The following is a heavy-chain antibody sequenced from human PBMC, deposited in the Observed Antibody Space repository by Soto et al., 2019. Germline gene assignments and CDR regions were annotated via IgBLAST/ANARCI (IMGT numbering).Heavy chain of an antibody. CDR2: IYYSGSS. CDR1: GGSISSYS. J-gene: IGHJ6*03. Sequence: SETLSLTCTVSGGSISSYSWSWIRQPPGKGLEWIGSIYYSGSSNHNPSLKSRVTISVDTSKNQFSLKLTSVTAADTAVYYCARQEAGSGEVYYMDVWGKGTTVTVSS. D-gene: IGHD3-10*01. CDR3: ARQEAGSGEVYYMDV. V-gene: IGHV4-59*08.